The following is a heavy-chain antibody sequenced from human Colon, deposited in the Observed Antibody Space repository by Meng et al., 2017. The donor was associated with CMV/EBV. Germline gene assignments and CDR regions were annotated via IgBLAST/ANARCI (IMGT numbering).Heavy chain of an antibody. CDR3: ARDPFIKAFDI. CDR2: IKEDGSEK. J-gene: IGHJ3*02. V-gene: IGHV3-7*01. Sequence: GESLKISCAASGFTFSNYWMTWLRQAPGRGLELVGHIKEDGSEKYFVGSVKGRFTISRDNAKNSLYLQMNSLRAEDTAVYYCARDPFIKAFDIWGQGTMVTVSS. CDR1: GFTFSNYW.